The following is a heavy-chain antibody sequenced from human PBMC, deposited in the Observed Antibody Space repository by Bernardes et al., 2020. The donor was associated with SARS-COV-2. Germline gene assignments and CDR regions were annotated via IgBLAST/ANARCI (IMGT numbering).Heavy chain of an antibody. CDR3: ARGANYAMGV. CDR2: TSYRSKWNY. J-gene: IGHJ6*02. V-gene: IGHV6-1*01. CDR1: GDSVSSNSAV. Sequence: LSLTCAISGDSVSSNSAVWHWIRQSPSRGLEWLGRTSYRSKWNYDYAVSVKSRITISPDTSKNQFSLELTSVTPEDTAVYYCARGANYAMGVWGQGTTVTVSS.